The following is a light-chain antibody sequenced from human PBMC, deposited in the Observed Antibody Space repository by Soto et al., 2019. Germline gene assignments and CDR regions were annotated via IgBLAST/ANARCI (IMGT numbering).Light chain of an antibody. CDR3: GSWDSSLSAYV. V-gene: IGLV1-51*01. J-gene: IGLJ1*01. CDR1: SSNIGGNS. Sequence: QSLLTQPPSLSAAPGQKVTISCSGSSSNIGGNSVSWYQQLPGTAPKLLIYDDNKRPSGIPDRFSGSKSGTSATLGITGFQTGDEADYYRGSWDSSLSAYVFGTGTKVTVL. CDR2: DDN.